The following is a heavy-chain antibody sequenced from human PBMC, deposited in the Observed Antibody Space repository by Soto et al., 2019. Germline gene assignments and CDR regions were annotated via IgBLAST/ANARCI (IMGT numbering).Heavy chain of an antibody. J-gene: IGHJ4*02. CDR2: ISGSGGST. CDR1: GFTFSSYA. V-gene: IGHV3-23*01. CDR3: AKKGTQRSSSCFDY. D-gene: IGHD6-13*01. Sequence: GGSLRLCCAASGFTFSSYAMSWVRQAPGKGLEWVSAISGSGGSTYYADSVKGRFTISRDNSKNTLYLQMNSLRAEDTAVYYCAKKGTQRSSSCFDYWGQGTLVTVSS.